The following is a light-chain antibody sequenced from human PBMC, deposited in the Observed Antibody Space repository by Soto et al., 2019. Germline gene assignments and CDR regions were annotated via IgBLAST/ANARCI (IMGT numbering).Light chain of an antibody. V-gene: IGKV3-20*01. CDR3: QQYMSSVT. CDR1: QSVDTTF. CDR2: SAS. J-gene: IGKJ1*01. Sequence: EIVLTQSPGSLSLSPGQRATLSCRASQSVDTTFFAWYQKKPGQAPRLLIYSASKRATGIPDRFSGSGSATDFTLIISRLEPEDFEVYYCQQYMSSVTFGQGTKVEIK.